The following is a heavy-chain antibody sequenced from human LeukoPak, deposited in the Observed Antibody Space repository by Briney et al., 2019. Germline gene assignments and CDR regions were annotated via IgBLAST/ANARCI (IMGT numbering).Heavy chain of an antibody. V-gene: IGHV1-2*02. CDR3: ARENGAHYALDY. D-gene: IGHD3-16*01. CDR1: GYTFTGYY. Sequence: ASVKVSCKASGYTFTGYYMHWVRQAPGQGLEWVGWINPNSGGTNYAQKFQGRITMTRDTSISTAYMEVSRLRSDDTAVYYCARENGAHYALDYWGQGTLVTVSS. CDR2: INPNSGGT. J-gene: IGHJ4*02.